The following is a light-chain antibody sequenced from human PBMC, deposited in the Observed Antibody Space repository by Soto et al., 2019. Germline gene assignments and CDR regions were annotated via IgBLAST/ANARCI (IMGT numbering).Light chain of an antibody. Sequence: SVLTQSPGTLSLSLGERATLSCRASQSVSSGYLAWYQQKPGQAPRLLIYGATSRAAGIPDRFSGSGSGTDFTLTNSRLEPEDFAVYYCQQYDSSPRTFGQGTKLEIK. CDR2: GAT. CDR1: QSVSSGY. CDR3: QQYDSSPRT. V-gene: IGKV3-20*01. J-gene: IGKJ2*01.